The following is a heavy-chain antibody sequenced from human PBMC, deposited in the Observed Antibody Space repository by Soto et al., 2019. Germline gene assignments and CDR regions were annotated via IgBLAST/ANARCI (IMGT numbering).Heavy chain of an antibody. CDR3: ARMMGLGEISPYFDY. D-gene: IGHD3-16*02. J-gene: IGHJ4*02. V-gene: IGHV4-59*01. CDR1: GGSISDYQ. CDR2: IYHSGRT. Sequence: QVQLQESGPGLVKPSATLSLTCSISGGSISDYQWNWIRQPPGKGLEWIGYIYHSGRTNYNPSLNSRVTISLDTSAKQFSLRLRSVTAAVTAVYYGARMMGLGEISPYFDYWGQGALVTVSS.